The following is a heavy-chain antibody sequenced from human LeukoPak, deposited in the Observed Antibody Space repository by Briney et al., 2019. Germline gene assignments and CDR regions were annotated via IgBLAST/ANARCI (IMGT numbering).Heavy chain of an antibody. V-gene: IGHV1-24*01. CDR3: AILAAAGPLVDFDL. CDR2: FDPEDGET. D-gene: IGHD6-13*01. J-gene: IGHJ2*01. Sequence: ASVRVSCTVSGYTLTELSMHWVRQAPGKGLEWIARFDPEDGETIYAQKVQGRVTMTEDTSTDTAYMELSSLRAEDTAVYYCAILAAAGPLVDFDLWGRGTLVTVSS. CDR1: GYTLTELS.